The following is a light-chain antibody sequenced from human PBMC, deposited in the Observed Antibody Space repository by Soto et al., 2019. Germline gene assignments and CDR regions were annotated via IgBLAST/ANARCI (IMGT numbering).Light chain of an antibody. Sequence: DIQMTQSPSFRSASVGDRVTITSQGSQDISNNLNWFQQTSGKAPKLLIYGAYNLETGVPSRFTGSQSGTDFTFTITSLQPEDGGTYFCQQCDNLPPTFGGGTKVEI. CDR2: GAY. CDR3: QQCDNLPPT. J-gene: IGKJ4*01. CDR1: QDISNN. V-gene: IGKV1-33*01.